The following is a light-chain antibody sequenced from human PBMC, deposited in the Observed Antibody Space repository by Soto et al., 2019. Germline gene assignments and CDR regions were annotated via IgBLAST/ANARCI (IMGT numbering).Light chain of an antibody. CDR3: QQYNNWYT. J-gene: IGKJ2*01. CDR2: GAS. V-gene: IGKV3-15*01. Sequence: EIVMTQSPATLSVSPGERATLSCRASQSVSSNLAWYQQKPGQTPRLLIYGASTRATGIPGRFSGSGSGTEFTLTIRSLQSEDFAVYYCQQYNNWYTFGQGTKLEIK. CDR1: QSVSSN.